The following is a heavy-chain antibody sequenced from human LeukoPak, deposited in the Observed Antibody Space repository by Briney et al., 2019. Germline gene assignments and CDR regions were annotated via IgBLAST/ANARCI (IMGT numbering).Heavy chain of an antibody. CDR1: GFTLSDYY. CDR3: ARTYSSSWYYFDY. J-gene: IGHJ4*02. D-gene: IGHD6-13*01. Sequence: GGSLRLSCAASGFTLSDYYMSWIRQAPGKGLEWVSYISSSGSTIYYADSVKGRFTISRDNAKNSLYLQMNSLRAEDTAVYYCARTYSSSWYYFDYWGQGTLVTVSS. V-gene: IGHV3-11*01. CDR2: ISSSGSTI.